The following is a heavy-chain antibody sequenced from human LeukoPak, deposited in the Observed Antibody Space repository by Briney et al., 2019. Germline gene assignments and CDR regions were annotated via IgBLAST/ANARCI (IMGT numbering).Heavy chain of an antibody. CDR3: ARGNYDSSGYFRRFDY. J-gene: IGHJ4*02. V-gene: IGHV1-18*01. Sequence: ASVKVSCKASGYTFTSYGISWVRQAPGQGLEWMGWISAYNGNTNYAQKLQGRDTMTTDTSTSTAYMELRSLRSDDTAVYYCARGNYDSSGYFRRFDYWGQGTLVTVSS. CDR1: GYTFTSYG. CDR2: ISAYNGNT. D-gene: IGHD3-22*01.